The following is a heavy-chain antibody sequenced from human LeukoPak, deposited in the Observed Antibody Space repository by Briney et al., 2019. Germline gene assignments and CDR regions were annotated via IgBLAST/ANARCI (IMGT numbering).Heavy chain of an antibody. J-gene: IGHJ5*02. D-gene: IGHD3-16*01. Sequence: SETLSLTCTVSGGSISSYYWTWIRQPPGKGLEWIGYIYYSERTNYNPSLKSRVTISVDTSKNQFSLKLSSVTAADTAVYYCARGIRQWGMAPRFDPWGQGTLVTVSS. CDR2: IYYSERT. CDR1: GGSISSYY. V-gene: IGHV4-59*01. CDR3: ARGIRQWGMAPRFDP.